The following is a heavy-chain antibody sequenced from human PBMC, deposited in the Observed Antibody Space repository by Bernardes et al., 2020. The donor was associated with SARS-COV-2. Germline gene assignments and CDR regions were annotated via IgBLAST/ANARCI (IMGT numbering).Heavy chain of an antibody. CDR3: ARDIWPAAGYYYYGMDV. CDR1: GYTFTSYG. Sequence: ASVKVSCKASGYTFTSYGISWVRQAPGQGLEWMGWISAYNGNTNYAQKLQGRVTMTTDTSTSTAYMKLRSLRSDDTAVYYCARDIWPAAGYYYYGMDVWGQGTTVTVAS. V-gene: IGHV1-18*01. CDR2: ISAYNGNT. J-gene: IGHJ6*02. D-gene: IGHD6-13*01.